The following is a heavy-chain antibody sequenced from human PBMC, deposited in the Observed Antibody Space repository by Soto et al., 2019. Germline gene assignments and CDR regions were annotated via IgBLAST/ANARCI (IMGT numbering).Heavy chain of an antibody. J-gene: IGHJ5*02. CDR2: IIPIFGSA. Sequence: GASVKVTCKASGGSFSSYISSWVRQAPGQGLEWMGGIIPIFGSANYAQKFQGRVTITADESTSTVYMELSSLRSEDTAVYYCARDERYWFDPWGQGTLVTVPS. CDR1: GGSFSSYI. D-gene: IGHD1-1*01. V-gene: IGHV1-69*13. CDR3: ARDERYWFDP.